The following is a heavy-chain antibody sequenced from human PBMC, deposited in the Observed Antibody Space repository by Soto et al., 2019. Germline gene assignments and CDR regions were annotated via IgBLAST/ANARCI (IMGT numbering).Heavy chain of an antibody. D-gene: IGHD3-16*02. V-gene: IGHV1-18*01. Sequence: ASVKVSCKASGYTFTSYGISWVRQAPGQGLEWMGWISGCNGNTNYAQKLQGRVTMTTDTSTSTAYMELRSLRSDDSAVYYCARAQWTFGGVIVPDYWGQGTLVTVSS. CDR3: ARAQWTFGGVIVPDY. CDR1: GYTFTSYG. J-gene: IGHJ4*02. CDR2: ISGCNGNT.